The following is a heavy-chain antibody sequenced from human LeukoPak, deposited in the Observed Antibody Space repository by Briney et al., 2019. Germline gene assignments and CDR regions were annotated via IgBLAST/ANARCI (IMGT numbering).Heavy chain of an antibody. V-gene: IGHV3-30-3*01. CDR2: ISYDGSNK. CDR3: ARDPRPYYYYYGMDV. Sequence: PGGSLRLSCAASGFTFSGYPIHWVRQAPGKGLEWVAVISYDGSNKYYADSVKGRFTISRDNSKNTLYLQMNSLRAEDTTVYYCARDPRPYYYYYGMDVWGQGTTVTVSS. J-gene: IGHJ6*02. CDR1: GFTFSGYP.